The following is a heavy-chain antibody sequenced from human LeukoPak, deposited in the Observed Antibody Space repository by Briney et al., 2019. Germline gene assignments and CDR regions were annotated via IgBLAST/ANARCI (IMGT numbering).Heavy chain of an antibody. CDR1: GGSFSGYY. D-gene: IGHD3-22*01. Sequence: SETLSLTCAVYGGSFSGYYWSWIRQPPGKGLEWLGEINHSGSTNYNPSLKSRVTISVDTSKNQFSLKLSSVTAADTAVYYCARSRREYYYDSSGYYFDYWGQGTLVTVSS. CDR2: INHSGST. J-gene: IGHJ4*02. V-gene: IGHV4-34*01. CDR3: ARSRREYYYDSSGYYFDY.